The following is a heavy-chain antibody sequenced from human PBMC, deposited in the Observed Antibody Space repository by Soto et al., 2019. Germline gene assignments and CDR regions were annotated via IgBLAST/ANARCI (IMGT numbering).Heavy chain of an antibody. V-gene: IGHV4-30-2*01. J-gene: IGHJ4*02. D-gene: IGHD5-12*01. Sequence: LQLQESGSGLVKPSQTLSLTCAVSGGSISSGGYSWSWIRQPPGKGLEWIGYIEHSGSTYYNPSLRSGVTIPVDRSKSQFSLKLSSVTAADTAVYYCAAGGGLPRYCWGQGTLVTVSS. CDR3: AAGGGLPRYC. CDR1: GGSISSGGYS. CDR2: IEHSGST.